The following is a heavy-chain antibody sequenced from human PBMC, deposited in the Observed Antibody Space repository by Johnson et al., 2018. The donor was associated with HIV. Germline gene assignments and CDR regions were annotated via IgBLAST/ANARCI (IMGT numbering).Heavy chain of an antibody. CDR2: ISFDGNLK. CDR1: GLSFSNFG. CDR3: AKNSAAFDI. Sequence: QVQLVESGGGVVQPGKSLTLSCVASGLSFSNFGIHWVRQAPGKGPEWVAVISFDGNLKKYADSVKGRFTISRDNSKNTLYLQMNSLRAEDTAVYYCAKNSAAFDIWGQGTMVTVSS. J-gene: IGHJ3*02. D-gene: IGHD2/OR15-2a*01. V-gene: IGHV3-33*08.